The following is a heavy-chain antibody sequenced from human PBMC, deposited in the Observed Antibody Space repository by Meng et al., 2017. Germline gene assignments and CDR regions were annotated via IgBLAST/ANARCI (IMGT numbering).Heavy chain of an antibody. CDR2: IIPIFGTA. J-gene: IGHJ5*02. D-gene: IGHD2-8*01. Sequence: QGQWVRSGAEVKKPGSSVKVSCKASGGTFSSYAISCVRQAPGQGLEWMGGIIPIFGTANYAQKFQGRVTITADESTSTAYMELSSLRSEDTAVYYCARDSSLGYCTNGVCYISGWFDPWGQGTLVTASS. V-gene: IGHV1-69*01. CDR1: GGTFSSYA. CDR3: ARDSSLGYCTNGVCYISGWFDP.